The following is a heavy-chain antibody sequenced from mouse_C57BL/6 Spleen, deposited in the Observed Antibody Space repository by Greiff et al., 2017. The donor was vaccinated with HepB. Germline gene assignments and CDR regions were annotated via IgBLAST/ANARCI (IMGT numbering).Heavy chain of an antibody. Sequence: EVQLQQSGAELVRPGASVKLSCTASGFNIKDYYMHWVKQRPEQGLEWIGRIDPEDGDTEYAPKFQGKATMTADTSSNTAYLQLSSLTSEDTAVYYCTTSTVVAHWYFDVWGTRTTVTVSS. CDR2: IDPEDGDT. D-gene: IGHD1-1*01. V-gene: IGHV14-1*01. CDR1: GFNIKDYY. J-gene: IGHJ1*03. CDR3: TTSTVVAHWYFDV.